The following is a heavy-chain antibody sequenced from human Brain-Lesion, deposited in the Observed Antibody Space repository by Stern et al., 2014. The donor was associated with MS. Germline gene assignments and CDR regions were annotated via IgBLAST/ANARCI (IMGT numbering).Heavy chain of an antibody. CDR3: ARFPASRPHVFDS. V-gene: IGHV4-4*02. Sequence: QVQLQESGPGLVKPSGTLSLTCAVSGGSISSSNWWSWVRQSPGKGLEWIGESDHSGSTIYNPSLKSRVTVSVDKSKTRFPLNRRSVTAADPAVYFCARFPASRPHVFDSWGQGTLVTVSS. CDR2: SDHSGST. D-gene: IGHD6-13*01. CDR1: GGSISSSNW. J-gene: IGHJ4*02.